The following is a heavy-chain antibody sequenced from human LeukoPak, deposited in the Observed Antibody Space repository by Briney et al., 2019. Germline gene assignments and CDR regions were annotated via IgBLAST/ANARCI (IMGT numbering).Heavy chain of an antibody. D-gene: IGHD6-13*01. Sequence: SETLSLTCTVSGGSISTGNYYWNWIRQPPGKGLEWIGYIYYTGNTNYNPSLKSRVTISVDTSKNQFSLKLSSVTAADTAVYYCARTTEAHSWRTRYYDYYMDVWGKGTTVTVSS. CDR3: ARTTEAHSWRTRYYDYYMDV. J-gene: IGHJ6*03. CDR1: GGSISTGNYY. CDR2: IYYTGNT. V-gene: IGHV4-61*01.